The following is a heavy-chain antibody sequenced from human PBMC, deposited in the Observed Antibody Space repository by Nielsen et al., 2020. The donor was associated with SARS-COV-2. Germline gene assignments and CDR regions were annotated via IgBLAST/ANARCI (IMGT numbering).Heavy chain of an antibody. CDR3: ARRGSYCSSTSCYRGDYFDY. CDR1: GFTFSDYY. CDR2: ISSSSSYT. J-gene: IGHJ4*02. Sequence: GGSLRLSCAASGFTFSDYYMSWIRQAPGKGLKWVSYISSSSSYTNYADSVKGRFTISRDNAKNSLYLQMNSLRAEDTAVYYCARRGSYCSSTSCYRGDYFDYWGQGTLVTVSS. V-gene: IGHV3-11*06. D-gene: IGHD2-2*02.